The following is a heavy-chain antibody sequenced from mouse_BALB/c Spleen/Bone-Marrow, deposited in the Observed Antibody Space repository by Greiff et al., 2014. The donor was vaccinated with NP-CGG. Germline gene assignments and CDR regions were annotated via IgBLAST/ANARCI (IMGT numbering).Heavy chain of an antibody. V-gene: IGHV1-19*01. CDR1: GYTFTDYY. D-gene: IGHD2-1*01. Sequence: DVHLVESGPELVKPGASVKMSCKASGYTFTDYYMDWVKQSHGESFEWIGRVNPYNGGTSYNQKFKGKATLTVDKSSSTAYMELNSLTSEDSAVNYRARGIYYGNHFAYWGQGISGTVSS. J-gene: IGHJ2*02. CDR2: VNPYNGGT. CDR3: ARGIYYGNHFAY.